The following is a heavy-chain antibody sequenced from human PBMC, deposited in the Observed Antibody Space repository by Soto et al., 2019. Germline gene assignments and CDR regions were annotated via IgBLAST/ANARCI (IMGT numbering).Heavy chain of an antibody. CDR1: GFTLSSYE. V-gene: IGHV3-48*03. CDR2: ISSSGSTI. CDR3: ARDQEAGSFFPYYYGMDV. J-gene: IGHJ6*02. D-gene: IGHD6-13*01. Sequence: PGGSLRLSCSTSGFTLSSYEMNWVRQAPGKGLEWVSYISSSGSTIYYADSVKGRFTISRDNAKNSLYLQMDSLRAEDTAVYYCARDQEAGSFFPYYYGMDVWGQGTTGTVSS.